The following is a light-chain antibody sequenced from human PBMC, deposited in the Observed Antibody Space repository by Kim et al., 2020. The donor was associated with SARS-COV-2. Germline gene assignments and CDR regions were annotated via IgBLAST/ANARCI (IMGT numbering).Light chain of an antibody. CDR3: QSADSSGTYV. Sequence: PSARLTTSGNGCPKNYAYWYQKQPGPAPVLVMYKNSERPSGIPGRFSGSSSGTTVTLTISGVQAEDEADYYCQSADSSGTYVFGTGTKVTVL. J-gene: IGLJ1*01. CDR1: GCPKNY. CDR2: KNS. V-gene: IGLV3-25*03.